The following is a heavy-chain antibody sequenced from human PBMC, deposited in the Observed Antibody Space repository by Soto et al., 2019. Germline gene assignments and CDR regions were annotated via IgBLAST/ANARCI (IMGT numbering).Heavy chain of an antibody. D-gene: IGHD2-15*01. V-gene: IGHV1-3*01. Sequence: ASVKVSCKASGYNFTSYAMHWVRQAPGQRLVWMGWINAGNGNTKYSQKFQGRVTITRDTSASTAYMELSRLRSEDTAVYYCESSYCSGGSGYDYYFGMDVWGQGTTVTVSS. CDR2: INAGNGNT. CDR3: ESSYCSGGSGYDYYFGMDV. J-gene: IGHJ6*02. CDR1: GYNFTSYA.